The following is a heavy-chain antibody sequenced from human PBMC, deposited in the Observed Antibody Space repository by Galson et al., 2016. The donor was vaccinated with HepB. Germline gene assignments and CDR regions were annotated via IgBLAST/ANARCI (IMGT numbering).Heavy chain of an antibody. V-gene: IGHV3-30*03. Sequence: SLRLSCAASGFAFSRYSLHWVRQAPGRGLEWVAVISDDGSVKFYIDSVKGRFTISRDNSKNTLYLQMDSLRTEDTAVYYCAGLEQKMDLYFQHWGQGTLVTVSS. CDR3: AGLEQKMDLYFQH. J-gene: IGHJ1*01. CDR1: GFAFSRYS. D-gene: IGHD6-13*01. CDR2: ISDDGSVK.